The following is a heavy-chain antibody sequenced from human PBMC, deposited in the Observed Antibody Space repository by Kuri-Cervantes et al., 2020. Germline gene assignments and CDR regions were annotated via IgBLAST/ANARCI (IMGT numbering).Heavy chain of an antibody. CDR3: IKDITPGGADH. J-gene: IGHJ4*02. D-gene: IGHD3-10*01. V-gene: IGHV3-48*04. CDR1: GFTFSSYS. CDR2: ISSSSSTI. Sequence: GESLKISYAASGFTFSSYSMNWVRQAPGKGLEWVSYISSSSSTIYYADSVKGRFTISRDNAKNFLYLQVNSLRTEDTAFYYCIKDITPGGADHWGQGTLVTVSS.